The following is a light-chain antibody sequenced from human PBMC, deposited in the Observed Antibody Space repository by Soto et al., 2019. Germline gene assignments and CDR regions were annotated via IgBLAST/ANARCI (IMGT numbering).Light chain of an antibody. Sequence: EIVLTQSPGTLSLSPGERATLSCRASQSVSSSYLAWYQQKPGQAPRPLIYGASSRAIGIPDRFSGSGSGTGSTLTISTAVPEACAVSYYQSDYNCPLTIGRGIKVVIK. CDR3: QSDYNCPLT. CDR1: QSVSSSY. V-gene: IGKV3-20*01. J-gene: IGKJ4*01. CDR2: GAS.